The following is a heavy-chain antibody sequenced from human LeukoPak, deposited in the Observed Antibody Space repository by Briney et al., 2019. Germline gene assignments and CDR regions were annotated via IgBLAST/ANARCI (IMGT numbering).Heavy chain of an antibody. CDR2: ISYDGNNK. D-gene: IGHD3-10*01. Sequence: GGSLRLSCAASGFTFSSYGMHWVRQAPGKGLEWVAVISYDGNNKYYADSVKGRFTISRDNSKNTLYLQMNSLRAEDTAVYYCAKGTPPRGGELLGPTFFFDYWGQGTLVTVSS. CDR3: AKGTPPRGGELLGPTFFFDY. V-gene: IGHV3-30*18. CDR1: GFTFSSYG. J-gene: IGHJ4*02.